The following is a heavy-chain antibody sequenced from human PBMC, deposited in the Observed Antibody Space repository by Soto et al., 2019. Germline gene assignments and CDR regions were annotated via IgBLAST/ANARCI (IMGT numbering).Heavy chain of an antibody. CDR3: ARDRGQIVGATPDY. CDR1: GFIFSGYG. Sequence: QVHLVESGGGVVQPGRSLRLSCAASGFIFSGYGMHWVRQAPGTGLAWVAVIWYDGSNKNYLDSVKGRFTISRDNSKKRLDLQTDYVRVEATAVYYCARDRGQIVGATPDYWGEGTLVTVSS. V-gene: IGHV3-33*01. D-gene: IGHD1-26*01. J-gene: IGHJ4*02. CDR2: IWYDGSNK.